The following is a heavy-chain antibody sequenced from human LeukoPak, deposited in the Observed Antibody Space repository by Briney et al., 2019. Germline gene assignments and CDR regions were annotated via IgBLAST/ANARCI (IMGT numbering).Heavy chain of an antibody. CDR2: ITNDGSST. CDR3: ARDWVYKIDY. D-gene: IGHD5-24*01. J-gene: IGHJ4*02. Sequence: GGSLRLSCAASGLTFSSHWMHWVRQAPGKGLVWVSRITNDGSSTTYAGSVKGRFTISRDNAKNTLTLQMNSLRVEDTAVYFCARDWVYKIDYWGRGTLVTVSS. V-gene: IGHV3-74*01. CDR1: GLTFSSHW.